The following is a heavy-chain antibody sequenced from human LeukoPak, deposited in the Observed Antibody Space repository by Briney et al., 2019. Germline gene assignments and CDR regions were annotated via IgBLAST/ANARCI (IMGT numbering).Heavy chain of an antibody. CDR3: ARQKDYGDYLDYYYGMDV. D-gene: IGHD4-17*01. CDR2: IYPGDSDT. J-gene: IGHJ6*02. Sequence: GESLKISCKGSGYSFTSYWIGWVRQMPGKGLEWMGIIYPGDSDTRYSPSFQGQVTISADKSISTAYLQWSSLKASDTAMYYCARQKDYGDYLDYYYGMDVWGQGPRSPSP. CDR1: GYSFTSYW. V-gene: IGHV5-51*01.